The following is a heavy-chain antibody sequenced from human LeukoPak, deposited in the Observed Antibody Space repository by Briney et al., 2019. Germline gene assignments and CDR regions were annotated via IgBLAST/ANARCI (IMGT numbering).Heavy chain of an antibody. CDR2: IIPIFGTA. CDR1: GGTFSSYA. Sequence: GASVKVSCKASGGTFSSYAISWVRQAPGQGLEWMGGIIPIFGTANYAQKFQGRVTITADESTSTAYMELSSLRSEDTAVYYCARGPTMVRGVRWFDPWGQGTLVTVSS. J-gene: IGHJ5*02. V-gene: IGHV1-69*13. CDR3: ARGPTMVRGVRWFDP. D-gene: IGHD3-10*01.